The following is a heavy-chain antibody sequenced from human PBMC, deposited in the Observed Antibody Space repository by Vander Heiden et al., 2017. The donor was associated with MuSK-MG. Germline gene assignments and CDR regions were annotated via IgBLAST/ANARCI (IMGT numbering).Heavy chain of an antibody. V-gene: IGHV5-10-1*03. CDR2: IDPGDSYT. D-gene: IGHD3-22*01. J-gene: IGHJ6*02. CDR3: ARPTRYYDSSGYYPLGMDV. Sequence: EVQLVQSGAEVKTPGESLRISCKGSGYSFTSYWNGWGPQMPGKGLEGLGRIDPGDSYTNYSPSFQGHVTISADKSISTAYLQWSSLKASDTAMYYCARPTRYYDSSGYYPLGMDVWGQGTTVTVSS. CDR1: GYSFTSYW.